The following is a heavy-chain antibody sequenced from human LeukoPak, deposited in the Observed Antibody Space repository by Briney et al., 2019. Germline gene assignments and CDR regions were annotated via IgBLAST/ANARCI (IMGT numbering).Heavy chain of an antibody. Sequence: SETLSLTCAVSGGSFSGYSWSWIRQPPGKGLEWIGEINHSGSTNYNPSLKSRVTISVDTSKNQCSLKLSSVTAADTAVYYCARGLRRGYSYGGDFDYWGQGTLVTVSS. D-gene: IGHD5-18*01. V-gene: IGHV4-34*01. CDR1: GGSFSGYS. CDR2: INHSGST. J-gene: IGHJ4*02. CDR3: ARGLRRGYSYGGDFDY.